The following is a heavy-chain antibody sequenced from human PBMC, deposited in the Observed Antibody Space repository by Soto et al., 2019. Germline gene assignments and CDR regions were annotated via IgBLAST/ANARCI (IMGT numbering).Heavy chain of an antibody. J-gene: IGHJ6*02. CDR2: ITPIFGTT. V-gene: IGHV1-69*13. CDR3: ARVGEGNSGSNTDYNYDMDV. CDR1: GGTFSSYP. D-gene: IGHD3-10*01. Sequence: ASVXVSFKSSGGTFSSYPIHWLRQAPGEGLDWMGGITPIFGTTNFAQKFQGRVTITADAATSTDQMELSSLRSEETAVYYCARVGEGNSGSNTDYNYDMDVWGQGTTVTVSS.